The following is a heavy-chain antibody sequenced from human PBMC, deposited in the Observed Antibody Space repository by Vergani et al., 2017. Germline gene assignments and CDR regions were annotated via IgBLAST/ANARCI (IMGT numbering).Heavy chain of an antibody. J-gene: IGHJ4*02. CDR2: IHPADSDT. Sequence: EVQLVQSGAEVKKPGESLKISCQISGYSFTNYWIGWVRQMPGKGLEWMGIIHPADSDTSYSPSFQGQVTSSVDKSISTAYLQRSSLRASDSAMYYCARLYGRDSSGSKYFDYWGQGTLVTVSS. CDR3: ARLYGRDSSGSKYFDY. CDR1: GYSFTNYW. D-gene: IGHD3-22*01. V-gene: IGHV5-51*01.